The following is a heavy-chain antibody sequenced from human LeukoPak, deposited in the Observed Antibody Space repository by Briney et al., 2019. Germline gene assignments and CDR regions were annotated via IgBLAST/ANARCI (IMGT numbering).Heavy chain of an antibody. CDR3: ARGPHRLYGMDV. CDR1: GYIFTSYY. J-gene: IGHJ6*02. Sequence: ASVKVSCKASGYIFTSYYMYWVRQAPGEGLEWMGIINPSGGSTTYAQKFQGRVSMSRDTSTSTVYMELSSLRSEDTAVYYCARGPHRLYGMDVWGQGTTVTVSS. V-gene: IGHV1-46*01. D-gene: IGHD4-11*01. CDR2: INPSGGST.